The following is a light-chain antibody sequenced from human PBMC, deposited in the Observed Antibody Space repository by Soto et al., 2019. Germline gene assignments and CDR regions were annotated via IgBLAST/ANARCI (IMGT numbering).Light chain of an antibody. CDR1: QGISSY. V-gene: IGKV1-9*01. CDR3: QGLNDYPLT. CDR2: AAS. J-gene: IGKJ5*01. Sequence: DIKLTQSPSFLSASVGDRVTITCRASQGISSYLAWYQQKPGKAPKFLIYAASTLRGAVPSRFSGSGSGTEFTLTISSLQPEDFAPYYCQGLNDYPLTFGQGTRLEIK.